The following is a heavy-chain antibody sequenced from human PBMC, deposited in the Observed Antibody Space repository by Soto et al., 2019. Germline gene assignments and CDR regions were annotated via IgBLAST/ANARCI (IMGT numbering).Heavy chain of an antibody. J-gene: IGHJ4*02. CDR3: ARPKGTYSSGYYYFDF. CDR2: IIPLFGTA. V-gene: IGHV1-69*01. CDR1: GGTFSTYA. Sequence: QVQLEQSGAEVKQPGSSVRVSCKTSGGTFSTYAINWVRPAPGQGLEWMGAIIPLFGTADYSQKFQGRVTITSDESTSTADMELRSLRSEDTAVYFCARPKGTYSSGYYYFDFWGQGTLVTVSS. D-gene: IGHD6-19*01.